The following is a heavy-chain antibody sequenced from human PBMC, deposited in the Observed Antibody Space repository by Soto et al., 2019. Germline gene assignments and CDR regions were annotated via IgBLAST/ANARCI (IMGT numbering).Heavy chain of an antibody. CDR1: TDSSSFTNSY. CDR3: ARHRIEVVWRGFDF. Sequence: SETLSLTCTVSTDSSSFTNSYWGWIRQPPGKGLQWIGSSSYDGGTFYNPSLKGRVVISFDTSKKQSSLQVTSVTAADTAVYFCARHRIEVVWRGFDFWGQGSPVTVSS. V-gene: IGHV4-39*01. CDR2: SSYDGGT. D-gene: IGHD3-10*01. J-gene: IGHJ4*02.